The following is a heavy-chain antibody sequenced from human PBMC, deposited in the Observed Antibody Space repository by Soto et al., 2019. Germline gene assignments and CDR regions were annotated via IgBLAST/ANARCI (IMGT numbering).Heavy chain of an antibody. CDR1: GFTFSSYG. V-gene: IGHV3-30*18. CDR3: ANSGGYYSRRDDFDL. CDR2: ISYDGSNK. Sequence: QVQLVESGGGVVQPGRSLRLSCAASGFTFSSYGMHWVRQAPGKGLEWVAVISYDGSNKYYADSVKGRVTISRDNSKNTLYLQMNSLRAEDTAVYYCANSGGYYSRRDDFDLWGRGTLVTVSS. J-gene: IGHJ2*01. D-gene: IGHD3-10*01.